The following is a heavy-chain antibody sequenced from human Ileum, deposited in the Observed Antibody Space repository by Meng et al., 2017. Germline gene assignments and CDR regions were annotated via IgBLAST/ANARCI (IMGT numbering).Heavy chain of an antibody. CDR2: ISGNGYTT. CDR1: GFTFINYA. J-gene: IGHJ4*02. V-gene: IGHV3-23*01. D-gene: IGHD3-10*01. Sequence: EVQLLDSGGVLVQPGGSLRLSGAASGFTFINYAMSWVRQAPGKGLQWVSSISGNGYTTFYADSVRGRFSISRDNSNNKLFLQMNSLRADDTAVYYCAKYYASGSFYSFDSWGQGTLVTVSS. CDR3: AKYYASGSFYSFDS.